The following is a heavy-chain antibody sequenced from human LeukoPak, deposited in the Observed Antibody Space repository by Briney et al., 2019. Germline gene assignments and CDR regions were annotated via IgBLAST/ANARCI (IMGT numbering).Heavy chain of an antibody. D-gene: IGHD2/OR15-2a*01. V-gene: IGHV4-39*01. Sequence: SETLSLTCTVSAGSISSSSYYWGWIRQPPGKGLEWIGSIYYSGSTYYNPSLKSRVTISVYTSKNQFSLKLSSVTAADTAVYYCARYFPNFHYWGQGTLVTVSS. CDR3: ARYFPNFHY. J-gene: IGHJ4*02. CDR1: AGSISSSSYY. CDR2: IYYSGST.